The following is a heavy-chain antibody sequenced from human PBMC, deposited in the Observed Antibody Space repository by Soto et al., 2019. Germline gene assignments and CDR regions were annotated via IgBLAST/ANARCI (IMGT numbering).Heavy chain of an antibody. CDR1: GVTFSSYA. D-gene: IGHD2-21*02. CDR3: ARETPHCGGDCFDY. J-gene: IGHJ4*02. V-gene: IGHV3-48*03. CDR2: INSDGTT. Sequence: GGSLRLSCVASGVTFSSYAVAWVRQAPGKGLEWLSYINSDGTTYYAEAVKGRFTVSRDNAENSVHLQMSSLRAEDTAVYYCARETPHCGGDCFDYWGQGTLVTVSS.